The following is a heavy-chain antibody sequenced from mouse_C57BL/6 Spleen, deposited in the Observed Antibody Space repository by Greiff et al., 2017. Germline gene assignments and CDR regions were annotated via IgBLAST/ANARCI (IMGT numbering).Heavy chain of an antibody. V-gene: IGHV1-81*01. J-gene: IGHJ3*01. D-gene: IGHD2-3*01. CDR2: IYPRSGNT. CDR3: ATSFYDGYSAWFAY. CDR1: GYTFTSYG. Sequence: VQRVESGAELARPGASVKLSCKASGYTFTSYGISWVKQRTGQGLEWIGEIYPRSGNTYYNEKFKGKATLTADKSSSTAYMELRSLTSEDSAVYFCATSFYDGYSAWFAYWGQGTLVTVSA.